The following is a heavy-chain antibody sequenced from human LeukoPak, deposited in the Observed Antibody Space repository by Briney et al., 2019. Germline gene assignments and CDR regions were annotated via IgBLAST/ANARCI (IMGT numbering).Heavy chain of an antibody. CDR3: ATSLYDILTPPG. CDR2: IIPILGIA. Sequence: ASVKVSCKASGGTFSSYAISWVRQAPGQGLEWMGRIIPILGIANYAQKFQGRVTITADKSTSTAYMELSSLRSEDTAVYYYATSLYDILTPPGWGQGTLVTVSS. D-gene: IGHD3-9*01. CDR1: GGTFSSYA. V-gene: IGHV1-69*04. J-gene: IGHJ4*02.